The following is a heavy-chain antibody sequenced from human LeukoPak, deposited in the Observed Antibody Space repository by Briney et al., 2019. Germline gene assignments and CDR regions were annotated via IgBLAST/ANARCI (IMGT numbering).Heavy chain of an antibody. CDR3: ARDHCDDAACYPFDR. J-gene: IGHJ4*02. CDR2: VYLGGST. Sequence: SETLSVTCNVSGASFNYYYWSWIRQPAGKGLEWIGRVYLGGSTDYNPSLKSRVMMSLDKANNQFSLRLSSVTAADTAIYYCARDHCDDAACYPFDRWRQGTLVTVSS. V-gene: IGHV4-4*07. D-gene: IGHD2-21*01. CDR1: GASFNYYY.